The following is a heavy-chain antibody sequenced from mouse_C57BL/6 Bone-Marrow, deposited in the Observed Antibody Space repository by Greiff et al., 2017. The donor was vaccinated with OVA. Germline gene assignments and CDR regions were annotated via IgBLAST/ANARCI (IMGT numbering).Heavy chain of an antibody. CDR3: ARTPYYGSSY. CDR2: IYPSDSET. V-gene: IGHV1-61*01. CDR1: GYTFTSYW. J-gene: IGHJ2*01. D-gene: IGHD1-1*01. Sequence: VKLQQPGAELVRPGSSVKLSCKASGYTFTSYWMDWVKQRPGQGLEWIGNIYPSDSETHYNQKFKDKATLTVDKSSSTAYMQLSSLTSEDSAVYYCARTPYYGSSYWGQGTTLTVSS.